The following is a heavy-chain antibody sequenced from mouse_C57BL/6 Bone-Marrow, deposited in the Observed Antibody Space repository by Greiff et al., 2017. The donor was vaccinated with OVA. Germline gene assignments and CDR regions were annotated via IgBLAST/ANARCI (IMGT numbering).Heavy chain of an antibody. CDR1: GFTFTDYY. V-gene: IGHV7-3*01. J-gene: IGHJ2*01. CDR2: IRNKANGYIT. Sequence: EVKLMESGGGLVQPGGSLSLSCAASGFTFTDYYMSWVRQPPGKALEWLGFIRNKANGYITEYSASVKGRFTISRDNSQSILYLQMNALRAEDSATYYCARYTNYFDYWGQGTTLTVSS. CDR3: ARYTNYFDY.